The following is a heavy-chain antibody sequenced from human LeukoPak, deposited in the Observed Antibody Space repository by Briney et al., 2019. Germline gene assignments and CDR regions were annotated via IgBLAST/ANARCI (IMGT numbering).Heavy chain of an antibody. D-gene: IGHD1-26*01. V-gene: IGHV1-18*01. Sequence: ASVKVSCKASGYTFTSYGISWVRQAPGQGLEWMGWISAYNGNTNYAQKLQGRVTITTDTSTSTAYMELRSLRSDDTAVYYCARESYTGNYFGADYWGQGTLVIVSS. CDR1: GYTFTSYG. CDR2: ISAYNGNT. J-gene: IGHJ4*02. CDR3: ARESYTGNYFGADY.